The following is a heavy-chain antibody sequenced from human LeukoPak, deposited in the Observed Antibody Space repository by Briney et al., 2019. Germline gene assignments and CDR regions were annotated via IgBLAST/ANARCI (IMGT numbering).Heavy chain of an antibody. J-gene: IGHJ1*01. CDR2: IYYSGST. Sequence: SETLSLTCTVSGGSISSSSYYWGWIRQPPGKGLEWIGSIYYSGSTYYNPSLKSRVTISVDTSKNQFSLKLSSVTAADTAVYYCARSIAVSSTDEYFQHWGQGTLVTVSS. V-gene: IGHV4-39*01. D-gene: IGHD6-19*01. CDR1: GGSISSSSYY. CDR3: ARSIAVSSTDEYFQH.